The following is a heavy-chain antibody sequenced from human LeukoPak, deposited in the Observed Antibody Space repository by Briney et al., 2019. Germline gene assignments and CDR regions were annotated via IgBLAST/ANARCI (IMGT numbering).Heavy chain of an antibody. Sequence: GGSLRLSCAASGFTFSNYWMHWVRQAPGKGLVWVARINEGGRSTGFADSVKGRFTISRDNAKNSLSLQMNSLRADDTAIYYCARDLDFYATDYWGQGTLVTVSS. J-gene: IGHJ4*02. CDR2: INEGGRST. D-gene: IGHD2/OR15-2a*01. CDR1: GFTFSNYW. CDR3: ARDLDFYATDY. V-gene: IGHV3-74*01.